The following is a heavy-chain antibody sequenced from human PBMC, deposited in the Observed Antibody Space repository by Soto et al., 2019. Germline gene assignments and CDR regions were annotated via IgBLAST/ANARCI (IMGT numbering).Heavy chain of an antibody. D-gene: IGHD5-18*01. CDR2: ITDIGST. CDR1: GGSVSSGSYF. V-gene: IGHV4-61*01. J-gene: IGHJ4*02. Sequence: KASETLSLTCAVSGGSVSSGSYFWTWIRQPPGKRPEWIGYITDIGSTSYNPSLNSRVTILTDTTKNLFSLNLRSVTAADTAVYYCARQRVAPAQYYFDFWGQGIPVTVSS. CDR3: ARQRVAPAQYYFDF.